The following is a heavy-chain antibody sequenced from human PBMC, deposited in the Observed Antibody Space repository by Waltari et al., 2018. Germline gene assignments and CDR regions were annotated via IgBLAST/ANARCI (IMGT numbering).Heavy chain of an antibody. Sequence: QVQLQESGPGLVKPSETLSLTCAVSGYSISSGYYWGWLRQPPGKGLEWIGSIYHSGSTEYNPSLKSRVTRSVDTSKNHVSLKLGSVTAADTAVYYCARTPRSGSYSNDACDIWGQGTMVTVSS. CDR1: GYSISSGYY. CDR3: ARTPRSGSYSNDACDI. D-gene: IGHD1-26*01. V-gene: IGHV4-38-2*01. CDR2: IYHSGST. J-gene: IGHJ3*02.